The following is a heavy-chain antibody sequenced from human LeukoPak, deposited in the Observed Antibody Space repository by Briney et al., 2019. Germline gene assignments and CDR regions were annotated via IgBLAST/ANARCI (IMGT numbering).Heavy chain of an antibody. CDR1: GGSISTSHYY. J-gene: IGHJ4*02. D-gene: IGHD3-10*01. V-gene: IGHV4-39*01. CDR3: ARLPGLLWFGESYYFDY. Sequence: SETLSLTCKVSGGSISTSHYYWGWIRQPPGKGLEWIGSIYYSGSTYYNPSLKSRVTISVDTSKNQFSLKLSSVTAADTAVYYCARLPGLLWFGESYYFDYWGQGTLVTVSS. CDR2: IYYSGST.